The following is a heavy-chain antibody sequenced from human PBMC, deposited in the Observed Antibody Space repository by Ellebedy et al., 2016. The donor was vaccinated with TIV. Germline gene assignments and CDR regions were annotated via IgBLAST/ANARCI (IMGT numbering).Heavy chain of an antibody. CDR2: ISGSSSSM. J-gene: IGHJ3*02. CDR1: RFTFSSYS. D-gene: IGHD6-19*01. V-gene: IGHV3-48*04. CDR3: ARIGVYSSGWYDAFDI. Sequence: GESLKISXAVSRFTFSSYSMIWVRQAPGKGLEWVSYISGSSSSMYYADSVKGRFTISRDNAKNSLYLQMNSLRAEDTAVYYCARIGVYSSGWYDAFDIWGQGTVVTVSS.